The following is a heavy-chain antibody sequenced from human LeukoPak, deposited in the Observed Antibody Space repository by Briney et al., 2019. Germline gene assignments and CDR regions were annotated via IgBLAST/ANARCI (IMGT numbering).Heavy chain of an antibody. CDR3: ARHEQGNDFWSGYYKLGYYYYYYMDV. J-gene: IGHJ6*03. V-gene: IGHV4-39*01. CDR1: GGSIRSSY. Sequence: TSETLSLTCTVSGGSIRSSYWGWIRQPPGKGLEWIGSIYYSGSTYYNPSLKSRVTISVDTSKNQFSLKLSSVTAADTAVYYCARHEQGNDFWSGYYKLGYYYYYYMDVWGKGTTVTVSS. CDR2: IYYSGST. D-gene: IGHD3-3*01.